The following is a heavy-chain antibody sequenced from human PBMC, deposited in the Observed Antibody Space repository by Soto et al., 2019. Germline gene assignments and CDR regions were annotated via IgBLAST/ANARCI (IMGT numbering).Heavy chain of an antibody. V-gene: IGHV4-4*02. Sequence: QVQLQESGPGLVKPSGTLSLTCAVSGVSIGSHDWWTWVRQPPGKGLEWIGESHQRGNTNYNSSRDSRVTISLDKSKNPFSLQLSSVTVADTAVYYCATRDTGRVYWGQGTLVTVSS. CDR2: SHQRGNT. J-gene: IGHJ4*02. D-gene: IGHD5-18*01. CDR1: GVSIGSHDW. CDR3: ATRDTGRVY.